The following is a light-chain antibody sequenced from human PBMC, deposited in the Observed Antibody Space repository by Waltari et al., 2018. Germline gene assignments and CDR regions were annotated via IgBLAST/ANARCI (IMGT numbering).Light chain of an antibody. V-gene: IGKV1-5*03. CDR2: EGT. CDR3: HQYKGNLET. Sequence: DLQMTQSPSTLSASVGDRVTIPCRARQSIGSNLAWHQQKPGKVPNRLINEGTTLEGGVPSRFSGSGSGNEFTLTSSSLQPDDFATYYCHQYKGNLETFGQGTKVEIK. J-gene: IGKJ1*01. CDR1: QSIGSN.